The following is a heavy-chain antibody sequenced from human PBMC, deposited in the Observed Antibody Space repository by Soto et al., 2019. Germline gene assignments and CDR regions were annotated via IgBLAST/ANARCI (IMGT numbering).Heavy chain of an antibody. CDR2: MNPNSGNT. CDR1: GYTFTSYD. J-gene: IGHJ6*02. CDR3: ARGVLRYFDWLPVGGMDV. Sequence: QVQLVQSGAEVKKPGASVKVSCKASGYTFTSYDINWVRQATGQGLEWMGWMNPNSGNTGYAQKFQGRVSMTRNTSISTAYMELSSLRSEDTAVYYCARGVLRYFDWLPVGGMDVWGQGTTVTVSS. V-gene: IGHV1-8*01. D-gene: IGHD3-9*01.